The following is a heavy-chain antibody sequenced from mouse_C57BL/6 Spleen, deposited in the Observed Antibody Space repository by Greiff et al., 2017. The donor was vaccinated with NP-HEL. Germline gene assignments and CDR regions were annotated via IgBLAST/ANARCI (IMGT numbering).Heavy chain of an antibody. CDR2: IYPGSGST. CDR3: ARGDSSGDYYAMDY. D-gene: IGHD3-2*02. V-gene: IGHV1-55*01. J-gene: IGHJ4*01. CDR1: GYTFTSYW. Sequence: QVQLQQSGAELVKPGASVKMSCKASGYTFTSYWITWVKQRPGQGLEWIGDIYPGSGSTNYNEKFKSKATLTVDTSSSTAYMQLSSLTSEDSAVYYCARGDSSGDYYAMDYWGQGTSVTVSS.